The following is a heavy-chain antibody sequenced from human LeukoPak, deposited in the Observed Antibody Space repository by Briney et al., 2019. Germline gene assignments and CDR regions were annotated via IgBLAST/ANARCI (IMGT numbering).Heavy chain of an antibody. CDR1: GGTFSSYA. J-gene: IGHJ6*03. D-gene: IGHD3-9*01. V-gene: IGHV1-69*05. CDR3: ARVRLDYDILTGYYPSYYYYYMDV. Sequence: ASVKVSCKASGGTFSSYAISWVRQAPGQGVEWMGGIIPIFGTANYAQKFQGRVTITTDESTSTAYMELSSLRSEDTAVYYCARVRLDYDILTGYYPSYYYYYMDVWGKGTTVTVSS. CDR2: IIPIFGTA.